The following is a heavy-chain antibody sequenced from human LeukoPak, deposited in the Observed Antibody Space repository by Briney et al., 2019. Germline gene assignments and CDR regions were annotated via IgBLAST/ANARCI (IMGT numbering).Heavy chain of an antibody. Sequence: GRSLRLSCAASGFTFSSYAMHWVRQAPGKGLEWVAVISYDGSNKYYADSVKGRFTISRDNSKNTLYLQMNSLRAEDTAVYCCARGIAVAGSVLGDYFDYWGQGTLVTVSS. CDR2: ISYDGSNK. D-gene: IGHD6-19*01. V-gene: IGHV3-30-3*01. CDR3: ARGIAVAGSVLGDYFDY. CDR1: GFTFSSYA. J-gene: IGHJ4*02.